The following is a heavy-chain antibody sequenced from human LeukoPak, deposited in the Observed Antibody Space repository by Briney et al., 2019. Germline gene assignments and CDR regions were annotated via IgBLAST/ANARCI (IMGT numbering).Heavy chain of an antibody. CDR2: INPNSGGT. J-gene: IGHJ4*02. D-gene: IGHD3-9*01. Sequence: GASVKVSCKASGYTFTGYYMHWVRQAPGQGLEWMGWINPNSGGTNYAQKFQGRVTMTRDTSISKAYMELSRLRSDDTAVYYCARVQGTVGETYYDILTGSSPSDYWGQGTLVTVSS. V-gene: IGHV1-2*02. CDR3: ARVQGTVGETYYDILTGSSPSDY. CDR1: GYTFTGYY.